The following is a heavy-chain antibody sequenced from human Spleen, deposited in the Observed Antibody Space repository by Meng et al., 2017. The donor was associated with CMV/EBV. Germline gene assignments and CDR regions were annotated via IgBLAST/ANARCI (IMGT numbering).Heavy chain of an antibody. V-gene: IGHV4-31*02. Sequence: LRLSCTVSGGSIDISYFWGWIRQHPGKGLEWIGYIYYSGSTYYNPSLKSRVTISVDTSKNQFSLKLSSVTAADTAVYYCARGTIVVVHGMDVWGQGTTVTVSS. CDR3: ARGTIVVVHGMDV. CDR2: IYYSGST. CDR1: GGSIDISYF. D-gene: IGHD2-2*01. J-gene: IGHJ6*02.